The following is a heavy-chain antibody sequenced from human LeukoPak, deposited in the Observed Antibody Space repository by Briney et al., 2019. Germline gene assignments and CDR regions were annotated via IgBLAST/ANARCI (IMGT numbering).Heavy chain of an antibody. CDR1: GGTFSSYA. CDR2: IIPILGIA. J-gene: IGHJ4*02. Sequence: GASVKVSCTASGGTFSSYAISWVRQAPGQGLEWMGRIIPILGIANYAQKCQGRVTITADKSTSTAYMELSSLRSEDTAVYYCARDQRWDSSGSPFDYWGQGTLVTVSS. D-gene: IGHD3-22*01. V-gene: IGHV1-69*04. CDR3: ARDQRWDSSGSPFDY.